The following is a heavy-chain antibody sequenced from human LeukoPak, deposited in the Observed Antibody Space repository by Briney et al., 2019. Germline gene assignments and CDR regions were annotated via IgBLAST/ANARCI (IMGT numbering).Heavy chain of an antibody. V-gene: IGHV3-74*01. D-gene: IGHD2-21*02. CDR1: GNYW. J-gene: IGHJ4*02. CDR2: INSDGSWT. Sequence: GGSLRLSCAASGNYWMHWVRQAPGKGLVWVSHINSDGSWTSYADSVKGRFTISKDNAKNTVYLQMNSLRPGDTAVYYCVREDTPATANYWGQGTLVTISS. CDR3: VREDTPATANY.